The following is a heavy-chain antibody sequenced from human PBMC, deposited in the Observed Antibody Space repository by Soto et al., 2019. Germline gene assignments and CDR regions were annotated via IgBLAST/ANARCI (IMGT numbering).Heavy chain of an antibody. J-gene: IGHJ5*02. CDR2: ISWNSGTI. Sequence: EVQLVESGGGLVHPGRSLRLSCAASGFIFRDYAIHWVRQAPGKGLEWVSGISWNSGTIVYADSVKGRFTISRDNANNSVYLEMNSLRPEDTALYFCAKGAITGTLNWFDPWGQGTLVTVSS. V-gene: IGHV3-9*01. CDR1: GFIFRDYA. CDR3: AKGAITGTLNWFDP. D-gene: IGHD1-7*01.